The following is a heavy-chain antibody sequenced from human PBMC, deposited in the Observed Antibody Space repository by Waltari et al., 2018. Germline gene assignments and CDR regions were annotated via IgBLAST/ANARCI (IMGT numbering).Heavy chain of an antibody. D-gene: IGHD2-2*01. CDR3: ARARDIVVVPAADDYYYYMDV. Sequence: QVQLVQSGAEVKKPASSVKVSCKASGGTFSSYAISWVRQAPGQGLEWMGGIIPIFGTANYAQKFQGRVTITADESTSTAYMELSSLRSEDTAVYYCARARDIVVVPAADDYYYYMDVWGKGTTVTVSS. CDR1: GGTFSSYA. V-gene: IGHV1-69*01. J-gene: IGHJ6*03. CDR2: IIPIFGTA.